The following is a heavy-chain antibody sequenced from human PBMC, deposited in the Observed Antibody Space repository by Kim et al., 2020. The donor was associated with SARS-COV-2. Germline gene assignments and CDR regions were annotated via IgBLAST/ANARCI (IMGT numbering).Heavy chain of an antibody. Sequence: SETLSPTCTVSGGSISSYYWSWIRQPPGKGLEWIGYIYYSGSTNYNPSLKSRVTISVDTSKNQFSLKLSSVTAADTAVYYCARDHREWLQYTANWYFDLWGRGTLVTVSS. CDR3: ARDHREWLQYTANWYFDL. J-gene: IGHJ2*01. CDR2: IYYSGST. D-gene: IGHD3-3*01. CDR1: GGSISSYY. V-gene: IGHV4-59*01.